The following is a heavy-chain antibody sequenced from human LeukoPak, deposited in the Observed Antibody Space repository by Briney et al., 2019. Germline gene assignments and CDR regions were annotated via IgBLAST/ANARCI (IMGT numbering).Heavy chain of an antibody. CDR3: ARVGYSLGHGDDAFDI. CDR2: ISYGGSKK. J-gene: IGHJ3*02. D-gene: IGHD5-18*01. V-gene: IGHV3-30*01. Sequence: GRSLRLSCAASGFAFSTFAMHWVRQTPGKGLDWVSVISYGGSKKYYADSVKGRFTISRDNSKNTLYLQMNSLRPEDTAIYYCARVGYSLGHGDDAFDIWGQGTLVTVSS. CDR1: GFAFSTFA.